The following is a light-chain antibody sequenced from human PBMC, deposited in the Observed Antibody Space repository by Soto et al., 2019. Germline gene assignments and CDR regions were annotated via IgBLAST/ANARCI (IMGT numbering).Light chain of an antibody. CDR2: SNN. CDR3: AAWDDSLSGVV. J-gene: IGLJ3*02. V-gene: IGLV1-47*01. Sequence: QSVRTQPPSASGTTGQMGTISCSGSSFNIGSNYVYWYQQLPGTAPKRLIDSNNQRHSGVPDRFSGSKSGTSASLAISGIRSEDEANYYCAAWDDSLSGVVFGGGTKLPVL. CDR1: SFNIGSNY.